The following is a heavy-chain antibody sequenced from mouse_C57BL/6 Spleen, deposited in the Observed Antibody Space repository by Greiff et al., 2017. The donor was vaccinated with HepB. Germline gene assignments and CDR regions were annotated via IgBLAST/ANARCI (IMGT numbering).Heavy chain of an antibody. J-gene: IGHJ4*01. V-gene: IGHV1-69*01. D-gene: IGHD2-3*01. CDR1: GYTFTSYW. CDR2: IDPSASYT. Sequence: QVQLQQPGAELVMPGASVKLSCKASGYTFTSYWMHWVKQRPGQGLEWIGEIDPSASYTNYNQKFKGKSTLTVDKSSSTAYMQLSSLTSEDSAVYYCASYGYYNYAMDYWGQGTSVTVSS. CDR3: ASYGYYNYAMDY.